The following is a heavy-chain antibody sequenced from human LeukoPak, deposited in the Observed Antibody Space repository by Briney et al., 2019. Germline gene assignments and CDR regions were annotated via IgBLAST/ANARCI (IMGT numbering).Heavy chain of an antibody. CDR1: GGTFSSYA. D-gene: IGHD2-2*01. CDR3: ARIVPSAREYNWFDP. Sequence: SVKVSCKASGGTFSSYAISWVRQAPGKGLEWMGGIIPIFGTANYAQKFQGRVTITTDESTSTAYMELSSLRSEDTAVYYCARIVPSAREYNWFDPWGQGTQVTVSS. V-gene: IGHV1-69*05. J-gene: IGHJ5*02. CDR2: IIPIFGTA.